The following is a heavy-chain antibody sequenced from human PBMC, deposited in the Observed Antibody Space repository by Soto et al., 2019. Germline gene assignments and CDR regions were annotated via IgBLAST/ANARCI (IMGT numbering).Heavy chain of an antibody. CDR2: ISGSGGRT. V-gene: IGHV3-23*01. CDR3: AKTFWHEALAGTGDY. J-gene: IGHJ4*02. D-gene: IGHD6-19*01. Sequence: EVQRLESGGGLVQPGGSLRLSCAASGFTFSSYAMSWVRQAPGKGLEWVSAISGSGGRTYYAYSVKGRFTIYRDNSKNKLYLQMNSLRAEDTDVYDCAKTFWHEALAGTGDYWGQGTLVTVSS. CDR1: GFTFSSYA.